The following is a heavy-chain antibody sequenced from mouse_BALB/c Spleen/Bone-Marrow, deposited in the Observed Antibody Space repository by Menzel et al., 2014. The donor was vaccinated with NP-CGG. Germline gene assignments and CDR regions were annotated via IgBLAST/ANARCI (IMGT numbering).Heavy chain of an antibody. CDR3: ARCGYYGFLEY. CDR1: GFDFSRYW. D-gene: IGHD1-1*01. CDR2: INLNSRTI. Sequence: EVHLVESGGGLVQPGGSLKLSCAASGFDFSRYWMSWVRQAPGKGLEWIGEINLNSRTINYTPSLKDKFIISRDNAKNTLDLKMSKVRSEDTALYYCARCGYYGFLEYWGQGSTLTVSS. V-gene: IGHV4-1*02. J-gene: IGHJ2*01.